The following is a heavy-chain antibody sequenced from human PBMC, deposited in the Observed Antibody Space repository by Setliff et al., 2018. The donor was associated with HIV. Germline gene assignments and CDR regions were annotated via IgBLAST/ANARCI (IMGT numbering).Heavy chain of an antibody. CDR3: ARWAVTASDY. CDR2: IYYSGNT. V-gene: IGHV4-59*01. CDR1: GGSISSYY. J-gene: IGHJ4*02. Sequence: SETLSLTCTVSGGSISSYYWSWIRQPPGKGLEWIGYIYYSGNTNYNPSLKSRVTISIDTSKNQFSLKLSSVTAADTAVYYCARWAVTASDYWGQGTLVTVSS. D-gene: IGHD2-21*02.